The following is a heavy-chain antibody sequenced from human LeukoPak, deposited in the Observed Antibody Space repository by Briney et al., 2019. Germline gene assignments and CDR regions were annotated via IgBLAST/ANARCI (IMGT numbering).Heavy chain of an antibody. Sequence: PGGSLRLSCAASGFTFSSYSMNWVRQAPGKGLEWVPSISSSSSYIYYADSVKGRFTISRDNPKNSLYLQMNSLRAEDTAVYYCARDMVRGVIIGIDYWGQGTLVTVSS. CDR2: ISSSSSYI. CDR3: ARDMVRGVIIGIDY. V-gene: IGHV3-21*01. D-gene: IGHD3-10*01. CDR1: GFTFSSYS. J-gene: IGHJ4*02.